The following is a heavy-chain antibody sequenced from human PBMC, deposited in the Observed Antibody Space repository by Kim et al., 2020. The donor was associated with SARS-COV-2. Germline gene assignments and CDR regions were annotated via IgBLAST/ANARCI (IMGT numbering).Heavy chain of an antibody. CDR2: IKSKTDGGTT. J-gene: IGHJ4*02. D-gene: IGHD3-9*01. V-gene: IGHV3-15*01. CDR3: TTDRSSTYFDILTGYFSQYYFDY. CDR1: GFTFSSYA. Sequence: GGSLRLSCAASGFTFSSYAMSWVRQAPGKGLEWVGRIKSKTDGGTTDYAAPVKGIFTISRDDSKNTLYLQMNSLKSEDTAVYYCTTDRSSTYFDILTGYFSQYYFDYWGQGTLVTVSS.